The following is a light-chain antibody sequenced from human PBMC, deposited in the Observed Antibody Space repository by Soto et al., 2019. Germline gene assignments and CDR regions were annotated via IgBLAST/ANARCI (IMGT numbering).Light chain of an antibody. CDR2: KVS. J-gene: IGKJ1*01. V-gene: IGKV2-30*02. Sequence: DVVMTQSPLSLPVTLGQPASISCRSSQSLVHSDGNTYLNWFQQRPGQSPRRLIYKVSTRDSVVPDRFRGSGSCTDFTLKIIRVEAEDVGVDSCMQRILQPWTSGQGNNVEIK. CDR1: QSLVHSDGNTY. CDR3: MQRILQPWT.